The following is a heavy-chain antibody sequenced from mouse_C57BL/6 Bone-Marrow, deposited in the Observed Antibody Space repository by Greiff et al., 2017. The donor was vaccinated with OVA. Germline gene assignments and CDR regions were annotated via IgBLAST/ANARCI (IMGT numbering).Heavy chain of an antibody. CDR3: ARGSYFYFDY. J-gene: IGHJ2*01. Sequence: VQLQQPGAELVRPGPSVKLSCKASGYTFTSYWMHWVKQRPGQGLEWIGVIDPSDSYTNYNQKFKGKATLTVDTSSSTAYMQLSSLTSEDSAVYYCARGSYFYFDYWGQGTTLTVSS. V-gene: IGHV1-59*01. D-gene: IGHD2-10*01. CDR2: IDPSDSYT. CDR1: GYTFTSYW.